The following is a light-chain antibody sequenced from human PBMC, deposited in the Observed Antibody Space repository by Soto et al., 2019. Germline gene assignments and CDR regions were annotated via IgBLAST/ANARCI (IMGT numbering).Light chain of an antibody. CDR1: QSVSTN. V-gene: IGKV3-15*01. J-gene: IGKJ1*01. CDR3: QQYNNWPPRWT. CDR2: RAA. Sequence: EIVMTQSPATLSVSPGERATLSCRASQSVSTNLAWYQQQPGQAPRLLIYRAATRATGIPARFSGGGSGTEFTLTISSLQSEDFAVYICQQYNNWPPRWTFGQGTKVEIK.